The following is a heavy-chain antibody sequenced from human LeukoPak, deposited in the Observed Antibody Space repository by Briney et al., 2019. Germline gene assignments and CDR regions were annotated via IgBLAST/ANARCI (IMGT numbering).Heavy chain of an antibody. CDR2: ISSNGGST. J-gene: IGHJ4*02. D-gene: IGHD4/OR15-4a*01. CDR1: GFTFSSYA. CDR3: ARRAGAYSHPYDY. Sequence: PGGSLRLSCAASGFTFSSYAMHWVRQAPGKGLEYVSAISSNGGSTYYANSVKGRFTISRDNSNNTLYLQMGSLRAEDTAVYYCARRAGAYSHPYDYWGQGTLVTVSS. V-gene: IGHV3-64*01.